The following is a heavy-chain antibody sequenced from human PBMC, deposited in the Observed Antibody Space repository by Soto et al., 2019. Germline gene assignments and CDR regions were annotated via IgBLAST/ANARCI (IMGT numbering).Heavy chain of an antibody. Sequence: ETLSLTCTVSGGSISSYYWSWIRQPPGKGLEWIGYIYYSGSTNYNPSLKSRVTISVDTSKNQFSLKLSSVTAADTAVYYCARFSGLKYYFDYWGQGTLVTVSS. CDR3: ARFSGLKYYFDY. V-gene: IGHV4-59*01. CDR2: IYYSGST. CDR1: GGSISSYY. J-gene: IGHJ4*02.